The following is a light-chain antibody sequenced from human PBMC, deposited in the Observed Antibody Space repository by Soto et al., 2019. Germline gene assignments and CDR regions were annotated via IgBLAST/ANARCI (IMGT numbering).Light chain of an antibody. J-gene: IGKJ4*01. CDR3: QQRGDSPPLT. Sequence: EIVLTQSPGTLSLSPGERATLSCRASQGVSSSLAWYQQKPGQAPRLLIYDASNRAPGIPARFSGSGSGTDFTLTISSLDPEDFAVYYCQQRGDSPPLTFDGGTKVEIK. CDR2: DAS. V-gene: IGKV3-11*01. CDR1: QGVSSS.